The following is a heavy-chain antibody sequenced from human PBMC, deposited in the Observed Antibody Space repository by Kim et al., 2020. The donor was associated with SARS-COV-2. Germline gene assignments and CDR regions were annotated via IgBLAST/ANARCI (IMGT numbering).Heavy chain of an antibody. D-gene: IGHD2-21*01. Sequence: GGSLRLSCAASGFPFTGYTMNWVRQAPGKGLEWVSGIIGSGGATYYADSVKGRFTISRDNSKNTLYLHMNSLRADDTAVYYCAKGFGGDRDYWGQGTLVTVSS. CDR3: AKGFGGDRDY. V-gene: IGHV3-23*01. CDR1: GFPFTGYT. CDR2: IIGSGGAT. J-gene: IGHJ4*02.